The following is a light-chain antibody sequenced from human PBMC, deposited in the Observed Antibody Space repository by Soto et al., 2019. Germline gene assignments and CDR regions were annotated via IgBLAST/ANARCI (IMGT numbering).Light chain of an antibody. J-gene: IGLJ2*01. CDR1: SSNIGSNY. CDR2: RNN. CDR3: AAWDDSLSGHVV. Sequence: QIVLTQPPSASGTPGQRVTISCSGSSSNIGSNYVYWYQQLPGTAPKLLIYRNNQRPSGVPDRFSGSKSGTSASLAISGLRSEDEADYYCAAWDDSLSGHVVFGGGTQLTVL. V-gene: IGLV1-47*01.